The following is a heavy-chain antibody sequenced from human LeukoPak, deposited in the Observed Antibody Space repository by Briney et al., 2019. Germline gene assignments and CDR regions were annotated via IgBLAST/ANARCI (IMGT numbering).Heavy chain of an antibody. V-gene: IGHV3-7*03. J-gene: IGHJ5*02. CDR1: GFTFCRHW. CDR2: IKQGGSEK. Sequence: GGSLRLSCAASGFTFCRHWMTWVRQAPGKGLEWVASIKQGGSEKYYVDSVKGRFTVSRDNAKKSLYLEMNNLRAEDTAVYYCTTDGAGFDTWGQGVLVTVSS. CDR3: TTDGAGFDT.